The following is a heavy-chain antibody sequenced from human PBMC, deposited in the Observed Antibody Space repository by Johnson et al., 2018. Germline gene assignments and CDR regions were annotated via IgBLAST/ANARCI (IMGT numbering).Heavy chain of an antibody. V-gene: IGHV3-30*03. Sequence: ADSVKGRFTISRDNSKNTLYLQMNSLRAEDTAVYYCARDISASGSYYSGAFDIWGQGTMVTVSS. J-gene: IGHJ3*02. D-gene: IGHD1-26*01. CDR3: ARDISASGSYYSGAFDI.